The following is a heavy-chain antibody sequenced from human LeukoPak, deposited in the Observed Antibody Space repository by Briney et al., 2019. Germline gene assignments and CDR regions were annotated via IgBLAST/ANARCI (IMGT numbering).Heavy chain of an antibody. J-gene: IGHJ4*02. V-gene: IGHV1-18*01. CDR1: GYTFTSYG. Sequence: ASVKVSCKASGYTFTSYGIGWVRQAPGQGLEWMGWISAYNGNTNYAQKLQGRVTMTTDTSTSTAYMELRSLRSDDTAVYYCARVPYDSSGYYGFDYWGQGTLVTVSS. CDR2: ISAYNGNT. D-gene: IGHD3-22*01. CDR3: ARVPYDSSGYYGFDY.